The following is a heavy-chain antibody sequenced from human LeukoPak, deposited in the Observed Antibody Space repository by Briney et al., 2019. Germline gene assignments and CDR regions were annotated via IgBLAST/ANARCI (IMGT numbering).Heavy chain of an antibody. CDR2: VHLNGAT. V-gene: IGHV4-4*02. J-gene: IGHJ4*02. CDR1: GGSITTTNW. CDR3: TRESGAFSPFGF. D-gene: IGHD1-26*01. Sequence: SETLSLTCAVSGGSITTTNWWGWVRQPPGKGLEWMGEVHLNGATNYNPSLESRFSMSIDKSNNHLSLEVTSVAAADTAMYYCTRESGAFSPFGFWGQGTLVTVSS.